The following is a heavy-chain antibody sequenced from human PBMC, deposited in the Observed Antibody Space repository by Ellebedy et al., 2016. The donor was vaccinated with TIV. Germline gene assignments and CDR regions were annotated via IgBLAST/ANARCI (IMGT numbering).Heavy chain of an antibody. V-gene: IGHV3-23*01. J-gene: IGHJ3*02. Sequence: GGSLRLSXAASGFTFSTCAMNWVRQAPGKGLEWVSPIDSSGGSTNYAESVKGRFTISRDNSKNTLYLQMSSLRAEDSAVYYCAKDNEFSSSWYSPVDTFDIWGQGTTVTVSS. CDR1: GFTFSTCA. CDR3: AKDNEFSSSWYSPVDTFDI. D-gene: IGHD6-13*01. CDR2: IDSSGGST.